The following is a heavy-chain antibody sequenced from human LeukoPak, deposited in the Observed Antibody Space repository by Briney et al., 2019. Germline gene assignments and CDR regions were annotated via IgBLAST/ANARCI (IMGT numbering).Heavy chain of an antibody. CDR3: ARDSSDYGYEEWK. CDR1: GFTFSRFW. CDR2: IKQDGTEK. Sequence: GGSLKLSCAASGFTFSRFWMSWVRQAPGKGLEWVANIKQDGTEKYYVDSVKGRFTISRDNAKNSVYLQMNSLRVEDTAVYYCARDSSDYGYEEWKWGQGTLVTVSS. J-gene: IGHJ4*02. D-gene: IGHD5-18*01. V-gene: IGHV3-7*01.